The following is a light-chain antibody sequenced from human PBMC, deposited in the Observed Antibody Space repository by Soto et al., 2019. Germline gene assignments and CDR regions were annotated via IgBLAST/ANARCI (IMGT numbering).Light chain of an antibody. CDR2: DAS. J-gene: IGKJ2*01. V-gene: IGKV3-11*01. Sequence: EVVLTQSPATLSLSPGERATLSCWASQSVGTYLAWYQHKLGQAPRLLIYDASNRATGIPARFSGSGSGTDFTITINSLEPEDFAVYYCQQRSDWPSFGQGTKLEIK. CDR1: QSVGTY. CDR3: QQRSDWPS.